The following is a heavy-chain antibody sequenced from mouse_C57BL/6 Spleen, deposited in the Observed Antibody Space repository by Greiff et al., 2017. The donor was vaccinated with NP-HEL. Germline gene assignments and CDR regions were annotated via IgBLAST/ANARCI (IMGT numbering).Heavy chain of an antibody. J-gene: IGHJ3*01. Sequence: EVMLVESGGGLVKPGGSLKLSCAASGFTFSDYGMHWVRQAPEKGLEWVAYISSGSSTIYYADTVKGRFTISRDNAKNTLFLQMTSLRSEDTAMYYCARARPRAWFAYWGQGTLVTVSA. V-gene: IGHV5-17*01. CDR3: ARARPRAWFAY. CDR2: ISSGSSTI. CDR1: GFTFSDYG.